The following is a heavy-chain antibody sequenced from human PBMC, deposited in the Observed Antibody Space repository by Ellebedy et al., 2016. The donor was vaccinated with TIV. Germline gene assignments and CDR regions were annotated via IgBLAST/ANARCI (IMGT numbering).Heavy chain of an antibody. V-gene: IGHV5-10-1*01. CDR1: GNSFIYYW. Sequence: GESLKISCKASGNSFIYYWITWVRQTPGKGLEWMGRIDPSDSSMKFSPSFQGHATISIDKSINTAYLQWSSLKASDTAIYYCARHELGENAAFDYWGQGTLVTVSS. CDR3: ARHELGENAAFDY. D-gene: IGHD7-27*01. J-gene: IGHJ4*02. CDR2: IDPSDSSM.